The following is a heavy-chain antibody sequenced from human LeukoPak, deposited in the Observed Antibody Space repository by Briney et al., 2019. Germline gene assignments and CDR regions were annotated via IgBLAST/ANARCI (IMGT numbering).Heavy chain of an antibody. Sequence: GSSVKVSCKASGGTFSSYAISWVRQAPGQGLEWMGGIIPIFGTANYAQKFQGRVTITADKSTSTAYMELSSLRSEDTAVYYCASYGDYSEQVAFDIWGQRTMVTVSS. V-gene: IGHV1-69*06. D-gene: IGHD4-17*01. CDR1: GGTFSSYA. CDR3: ASYGDYSEQVAFDI. J-gene: IGHJ3*02. CDR2: IIPIFGTA.